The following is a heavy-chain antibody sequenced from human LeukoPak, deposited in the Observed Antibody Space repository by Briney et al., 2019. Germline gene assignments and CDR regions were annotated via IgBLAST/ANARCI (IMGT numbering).Heavy chain of an antibody. Sequence: GGSLRLSCAASGFTFNTYWLHWVRQAPGKGLVWVSRIDNDGSDTIYADSVKGRFTISRDNAKSTLYLQMNSLKAEDTAVYYCARRGYHHGFDIWGQGTMVTVSS. V-gene: IGHV3-74*01. CDR1: GFTFNTYW. J-gene: IGHJ3*02. CDR3: ARRGYHHGFDI. D-gene: IGHD2-15*01. CDR2: IDNDGSDT.